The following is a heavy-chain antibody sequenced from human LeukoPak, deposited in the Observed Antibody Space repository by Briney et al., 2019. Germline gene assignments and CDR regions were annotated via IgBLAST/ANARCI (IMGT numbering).Heavy chain of an antibody. J-gene: IGHJ4*02. CDR3: ASYCSSYYFDY. Sequence: SETLFLTCTVSGGSISSGDYYWSWIRQPPGKGLEWIGYIYYSGSTYYNPSLKSRVTISVDTSKNQFSLKLSSVTAADTAVYYCASYCSSYYFDYWGQGTLVTVSS. D-gene: IGHD2-15*01. V-gene: IGHV4-30-4*01. CDR2: IYYSGST. CDR1: GGSISSGDYY.